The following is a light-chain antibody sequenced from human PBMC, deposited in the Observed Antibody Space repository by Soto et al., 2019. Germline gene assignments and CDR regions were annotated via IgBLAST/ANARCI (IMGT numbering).Light chain of an antibody. Sequence: QSVLTQPPSVSAAPGQKVTISCSGSTSNIGNNNYVSWYQELPGTAPKLLIYDNNKRPSGIPDRFSGSKSGTSATLGITGLQTGDEADYYCGTWDSSLSAVVFGGGTKLTVL. CDR2: DNN. CDR3: GTWDSSLSAVV. V-gene: IGLV1-51*01. CDR1: TSNIGNNNY. J-gene: IGLJ2*01.